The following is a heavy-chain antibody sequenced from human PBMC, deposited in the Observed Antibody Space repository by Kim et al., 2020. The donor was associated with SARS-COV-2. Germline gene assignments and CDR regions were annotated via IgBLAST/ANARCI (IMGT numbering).Heavy chain of an antibody. CDR3: ARDTRYCSSTSCWGKIDY. CDR1: GGSFSGYY. D-gene: IGHD2-2*01. V-gene: IGHV4-34*01. CDR2: INHSGST. Sequence: SETLSLTCAVYGGSFSGYYWSWIRQPPGKGLEWIGEINHSGSTNYNPSLKSRVTISVDTSKNQFSLKLSSVTAADTAVYYCARDTRYCSSTSCWGKIDY. J-gene: IGHJ4*01.